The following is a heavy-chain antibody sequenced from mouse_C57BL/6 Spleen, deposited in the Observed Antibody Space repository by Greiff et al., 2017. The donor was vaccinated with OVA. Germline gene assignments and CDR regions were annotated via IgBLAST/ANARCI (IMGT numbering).Heavy chain of an antibody. J-gene: IGHJ3*01. D-gene: IGHD2-4*01. CDR1: GYTFTSYT. CDR3: ARDYDYVSFAY. Sequence: QVQLKQSGADLARPGASVKMSCKASGYTFTSYTMHWVKQRPGQGLEWIGYINPSSGYTKYNQKFKDKATLTADKSSSTAYMQLSSLTSEDSAVYYCARDYDYVSFAYWGQGTLVTVSA. CDR2: INPSSGYT. V-gene: IGHV1-4*01.